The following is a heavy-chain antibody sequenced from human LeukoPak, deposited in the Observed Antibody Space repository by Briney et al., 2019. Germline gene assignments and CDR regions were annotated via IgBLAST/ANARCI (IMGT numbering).Heavy chain of an antibody. CDR3: ARVSSPSTIYAFDI. V-gene: IGHV1-2*02. J-gene: IGHJ3*02. Sequence: ASVKVSCKASGYTFTGYYMHWVRQAPGQWLEWMGWSNPNSGGTNYAQKFQGRVTMTRDTAISTAYMELSRLRSDDTAVYYCARVSSPSTIYAFDIWGQGTIVTVSS. CDR1: GYTFTGYY. D-gene: IGHD3-3*01. CDR2: SNPNSGGT.